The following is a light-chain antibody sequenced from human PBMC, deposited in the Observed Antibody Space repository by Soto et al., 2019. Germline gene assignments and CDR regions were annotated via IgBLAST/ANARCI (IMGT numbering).Light chain of an antibody. Sequence: EIVMTQSPATLSVSPGERATLSCRASQSVSSNLAWYQQKPGQAPRLLIYGASTRATGIPARFRGSGSGTEFTLTISSLQSEDFVVYYCQQYNNWPTWTFGQGTKVEIK. CDR3: QQYNNWPTWT. CDR2: GAS. V-gene: IGKV3-15*01. CDR1: QSVSSN. J-gene: IGKJ1*01.